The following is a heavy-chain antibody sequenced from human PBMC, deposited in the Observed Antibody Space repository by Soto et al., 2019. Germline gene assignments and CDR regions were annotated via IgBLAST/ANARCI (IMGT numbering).Heavy chain of an antibody. V-gene: IGHV4-59*01. D-gene: IGHD3-10*01. Sequence: QVQLQESGPGLVKPSETLPLTCTVSGGAISSYYWRWIRQPPGKGLEWIGYIYYSGSTNYNPSLKSRVTISVDTSKNQFSLKLSSVTAADTAVYYCARVRRRITMVRGVITRPFYFDYWGQGTLVTVSS. CDR2: IYYSGST. J-gene: IGHJ4*02. CDR3: ARVRRRITMVRGVITRPFYFDY. CDR1: GGAISSYY.